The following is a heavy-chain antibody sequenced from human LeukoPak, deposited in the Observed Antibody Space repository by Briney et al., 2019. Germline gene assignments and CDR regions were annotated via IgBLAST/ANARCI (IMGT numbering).Heavy chain of an antibody. CDR2: IYYSGST. CDR3: AIDLTSGFDY. J-gene: IGHJ4*02. Sequence: MASETLSLTCTVSGGSISSSSYSWGWIRQPPGKGLEWIGSIYYSGSTYYNPSLKSRVTISVDTSKNQFSLKLSSVTAAGTAVYYCAIDLTSGFDYWGQGTLVTVSS. D-gene: IGHD3-10*01. CDR1: GGSISSSSYS. V-gene: IGHV4-39*01.